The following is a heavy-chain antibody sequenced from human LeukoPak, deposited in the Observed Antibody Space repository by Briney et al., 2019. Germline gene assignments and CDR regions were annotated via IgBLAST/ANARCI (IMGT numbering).Heavy chain of an antibody. CDR2: IYYSGST. J-gene: IGHJ6*02. D-gene: IGHD6-19*01. CDR3: ASGYSSGWSKMDV. Sequence: SETLSLTCTVSGGSISSSSYYWGWIRQPPGKGLEWVGCIYYSGSTYYNPSLESRGTISVDTSKNQSSLKLSSVTAADTAVYYCASGYSSGWSKMDVWGQGTTVTVSS. V-gene: IGHV4-39*01. CDR1: GGSISSSSYY.